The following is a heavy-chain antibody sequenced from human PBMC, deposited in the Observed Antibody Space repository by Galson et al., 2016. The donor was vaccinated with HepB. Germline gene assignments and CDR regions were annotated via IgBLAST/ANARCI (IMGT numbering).Heavy chain of an antibody. D-gene: IGHD4-17*01. CDR2: IWYDGSNK. Sequence: SLRLSCAASGFTFSSYGVHWVRQAPGKGLEWVAVIWYDGSNKYYADSVKGRFTISRDNSKNTLYVQMNSLRAEDTAVYYCARDDFGDSIDYWGQGTLVTVSS. CDR1: GFTFSSYG. CDR3: ARDDFGDSIDY. J-gene: IGHJ4*02. V-gene: IGHV3-33*01.